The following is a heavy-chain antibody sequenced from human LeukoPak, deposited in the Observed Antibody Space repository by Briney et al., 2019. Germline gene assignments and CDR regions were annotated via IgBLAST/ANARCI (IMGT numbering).Heavy chain of an antibody. D-gene: IGHD6-13*01. Sequence: SETLSLTCAVYGGSFSGYYWSWIRQPPGEGLEWIGEINHSGSTNYNPSLKSRVTISVDTSKNQFSLKLSSVTAADTAVYYCASARPAGQLVPYYFDYWGQGTLVTVSS. J-gene: IGHJ4*02. CDR2: INHSGST. CDR3: ASARPAGQLVPYYFDY. CDR1: GGSFSGYY. V-gene: IGHV4-34*01.